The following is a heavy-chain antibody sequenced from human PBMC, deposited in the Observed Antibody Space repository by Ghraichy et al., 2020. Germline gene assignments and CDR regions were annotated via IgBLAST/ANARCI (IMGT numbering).Heavy chain of an antibody. CDR3: ASGRLGGIAAAGFYYYYGMDV. Sequence: SVKVSCKASGGTFSSYAISWVRQAPGQGLEWMGGIIPIFGTANYAQKFQGRITITADESTSTAYMELSSLRSEDTAVYYCASGRLGGIAAAGFYYYYGMDVWGQGTTVTVSS. V-gene: IGHV1-69*13. CDR2: IIPIFGTA. CDR1: GGTFSSYA. D-gene: IGHD6-13*01. J-gene: IGHJ6*02.